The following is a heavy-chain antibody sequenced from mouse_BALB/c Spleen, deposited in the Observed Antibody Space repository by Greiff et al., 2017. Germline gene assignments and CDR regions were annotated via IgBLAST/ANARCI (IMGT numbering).Heavy chain of an antibody. CDR3: ARSANYYGSPYYAMDY. Sequence: DVKLVESGGGLVQPGGSRKLSCAASGFTFSSFGMHWVRQAPEKGLEWVAYISSGSSTTYYADTVKGRFTISRDNPKNTLFLQMTSLRSEDTAMYYCARSANYYGSPYYAMDYWGQGTSVTVSS. V-gene: IGHV5-17*02. CDR1: GFTFSSFG. D-gene: IGHD1-1*01. CDR2: ISSGSSTT. J-gene: IGHJ4*01.